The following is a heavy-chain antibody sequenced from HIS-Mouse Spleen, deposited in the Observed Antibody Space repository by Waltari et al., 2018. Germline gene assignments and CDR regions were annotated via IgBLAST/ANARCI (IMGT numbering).Heavy chain of an antibody. J-gene: IGHJ2*01. V-gene: IGHV4-39*07. D-gene: IGHD6-13*01. CDR3: AREIPYSSSWYDWYFDR. CDR2: IYYSGST. Sequence: QLQLQESASGLVKPSETLSLTCTLSGGPISSSRYYWRWIRQPPGKGLEWSGSIYYSGSTDYTPSITIRVTRSVDTSKNQFSLKLSWVTAADAAVYYCAREIPYSSSWYDWYFDRWGRGTLVTVSS. CDR1: GGPISSSRYY.